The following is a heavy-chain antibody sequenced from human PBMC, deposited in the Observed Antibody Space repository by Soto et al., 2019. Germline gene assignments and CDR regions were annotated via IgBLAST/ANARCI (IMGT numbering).Heavy chain of an antibody. V-gene: IGHV3-33*01. D-gene: IGHD3-16*01. CDR2: IWYDGSDK. J-gene: IGHJ4*02. CDR1: GFAFSSFG. CDR3: AFGNLSYYFDY. Sequence: QVQLVESGEGVVQPGTSLRLSCVASGFAFSSFGMHWVRQAPGKGLEWVAIIWYDGSDKYYGDSVKGRFTISRDNSKNTLFLQMNSLRAEDTAVYHCAFGNLSYYFDYWGQGTPVTVSS.